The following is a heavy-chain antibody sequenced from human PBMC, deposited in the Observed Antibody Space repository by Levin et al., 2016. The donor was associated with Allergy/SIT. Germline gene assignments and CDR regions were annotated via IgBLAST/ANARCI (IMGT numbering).Heavy chain of an antibody. CDR3: ARDSSHDTVTRYLDAFDI. D-gene: IGHD4-17*01. Sequence: WIRQPPGKGLEWIGYIYYSGSTNYNPSLKSRVTISVDTSKNQFSLKLSSVTAADTAVYYCARDSSHDTVTRYLDAFDIWGQGTMVTVSS. CDR2: IYYSGST. J-gene: IGHJ3*02. V-gene: IGHV4-59*01.